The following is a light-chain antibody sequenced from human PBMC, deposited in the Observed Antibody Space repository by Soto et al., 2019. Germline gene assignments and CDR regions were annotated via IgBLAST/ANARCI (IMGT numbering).Light chain of an antibody. CDR1: SSDVGAYNL. Sequence: QSALTQPASVSGSPGQSITISCTGSSSDVGAYNLVSWYQQHPGKVPKLIIFDVTYRPSGASSRFSGSKSGNTASLTISGPEHEAEYDYCSSSYVSTTTWVFGGGTKLTVL. CDR2: DVT. CDR3: SSYVSTTTWV. V-gene: IGLV2-14*03. J-gene: IGLJ3*02.